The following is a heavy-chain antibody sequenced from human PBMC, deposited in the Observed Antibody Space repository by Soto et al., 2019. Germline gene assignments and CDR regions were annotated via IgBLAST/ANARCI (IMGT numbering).Heavy chain of an antibody. CDR3: AARHYYYYGLDV. CDR1: AGSITTPDYS. D-gene: IGHD3-10*01. Sequence: SETLSLTCTLSAGSITTPDYSCSWIRQPPGKAPEWIGYASHNGNAYPKPSLKSRVTISLDGAKNQFSLKMTSVTAADTGLYYCAARHYYYYGLDVWGQGTTVTVSS. J-gene: IGHJ6*02. CDR2: ASHNGNA. V-gene: IGHV4-30-2*01.